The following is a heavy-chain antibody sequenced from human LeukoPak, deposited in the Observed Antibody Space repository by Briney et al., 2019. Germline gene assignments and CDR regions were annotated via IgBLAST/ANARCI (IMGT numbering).Heavy chain of an antibody. V-gene: IGHV3-23*01. D-gene: IGHD5-18*01. CDR1: GFTFSSYA. CDR2: IGPSGSST. CDR3: AKVARGPGNSYGAYYGMDV. J-gene: IGHJ6*02. Sequence: PGGSLRLSCAASGFTFSSYAMTWVRQAPGKGLEWVSSIGPSGSSTYYTDSVKGRFTISRDNSKNTLYLQMNSLRAEDTAVYYCAKVARGPGNSYGAYYGMDVWGQGTTVTASS.